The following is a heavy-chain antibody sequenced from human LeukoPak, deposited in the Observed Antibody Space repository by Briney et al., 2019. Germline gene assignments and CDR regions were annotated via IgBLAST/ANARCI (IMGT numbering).Heavy chain of an antibody. Sequence: PSQTLSLTCTVSGDSISSGGYYWSWIRQSPGKGLEWIGCIYYSGTTYYNPPLKSRVTISVDTSKNQISLKLSSASAADTAVYYCARDRNDAFDIWGQGTMVTVSS. V-gene: IGHV4-31*03. J-gene: IGHJ3*02. CDR3: ARDRNDAFDI. CDR1: GDSISSGGYY. CDR2: IYYSGTT. D-gene: IGHD1-14*01.